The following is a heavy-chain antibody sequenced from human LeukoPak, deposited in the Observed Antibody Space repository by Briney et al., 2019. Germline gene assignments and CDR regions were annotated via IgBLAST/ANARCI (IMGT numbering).Heavy chain of an antibody. J-gene: IGHJ5*02. Sequence: PSQTLSLTCAVSGGSISSGGYSWSWIRQPPGKGLEWIGYIYYSGSTYYNPSLKSRVTISVDTSKNQFSLKLSSVTAADAAVYYCARGSAERLRYFDWLLSWFDPWGQGTLVTVSS. CDR1: GGSISSGGYS. CDR2: IYYSGST. V-gene: IGHV4-30-4*07. CDR3: ARGSAERLRYFDWLLSWFDP. D-gene: IGHD3-9*01.